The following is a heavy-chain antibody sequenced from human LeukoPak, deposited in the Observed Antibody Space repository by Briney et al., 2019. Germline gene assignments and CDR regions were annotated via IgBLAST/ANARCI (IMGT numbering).Heavy chain of an antibody. CDR1: GASIGSYF. D-gene: IGHD2-2*01. Sequence: SETLSLTCTVSGASIGSYFWSWIRQPPGKGLEWIGYIYYSGSTNYNPSLKSRVTISVDTSKNQFSLELSSVTAADTAVYYCARVQGYCTSTNCYSIFDYWGQGTLVTVSS. J-gene: IGHJ4*02. CDR3: ARVQGYCTSTNCYSIFDY. V-gene: IGHV4-59*01. CDR2: IYYSGST.